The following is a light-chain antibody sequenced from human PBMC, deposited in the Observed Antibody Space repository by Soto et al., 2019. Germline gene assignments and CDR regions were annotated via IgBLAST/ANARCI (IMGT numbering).Light chain of an antibody. J-gene: IGLJ1*01. Sequence: SALTQPASVSGSPGQSITISCTGTSSDVGGYNYVSWYQQHPGKAPKLMIYDVSNRPSGVSNRFSGSKSGNTASLTISGLQVEDEADYYCSSYTSSSPYVFGTGTKVTVL. CDR2: DVS. CDR1: SSDVGGYNY. V-gene: IGLV2-14*01. CDR3: SSYTSSSPYV.